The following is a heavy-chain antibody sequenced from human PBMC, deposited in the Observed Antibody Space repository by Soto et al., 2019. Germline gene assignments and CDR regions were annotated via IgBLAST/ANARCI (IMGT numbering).Heavy chain of an antibody. CDR1: GGSISSSSYY. V-gene: IGHV4-39*01. J-gene: IGHJ4*02. CDR3: ASEQQLVNSY. D-gene: IGHD6-13*01. CDR2: IYYSGST. Sequence: QLQLQESGPGLVKPSETLSLTCTVSGGSISSSSYYWGWIRQPPGKGLEWNGSIYYSGSTYYNPSLKSRVTISVDTSKNQFSLKLSSVTAPDTAVYYCASEQQLVNSYWGQGTLVTVSS.